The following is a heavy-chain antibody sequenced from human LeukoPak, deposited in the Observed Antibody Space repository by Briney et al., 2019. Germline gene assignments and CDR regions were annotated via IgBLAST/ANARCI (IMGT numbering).Heavy chain of an antibody. CDR1: GFTFSTYA. Sequence: GGSLRLSCVASGFTFSTYALSWVRQAPGKGLEWVSAISSSGGSPYYADSVNGRFTISRDNSKNTLYLQMNSLRAEDTALYYCAKDQALSLSSSRALDYWGQRALVTVSS. J-gene: IGHJ4*02. CDR2: ISSSGGSP. CDR3: AKDQALSLSSSRALDY. V-gene: IGHV3-23*01. D-gene: IGHD2-2*01.